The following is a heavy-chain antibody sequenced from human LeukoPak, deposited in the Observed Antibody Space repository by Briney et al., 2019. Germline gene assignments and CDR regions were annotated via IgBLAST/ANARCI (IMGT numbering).Heavy chain of an antibody. CDR2: ISLYNGDT. J-gene: IGHJ4*02. D-gene: IGHD3-22*01. V-gene: IGHV1-18*01. Sequence: ASVKVSCKASGYTFTSYGITWVRQAPGQGLEWMGWISLYNGDTNYAQKVQGRVTLTTGTSTNTAYMELWSLRSDDTAVYYCARSASGSGYYLAFDYWGQGTPVTVSS. CDR3: ARSASGSGYYLAFDY. CDR1: GYTFTSYG.